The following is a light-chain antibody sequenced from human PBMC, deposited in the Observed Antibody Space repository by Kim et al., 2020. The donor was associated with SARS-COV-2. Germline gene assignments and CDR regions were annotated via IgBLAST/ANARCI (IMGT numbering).Light chain of an antibody. CDR3: AAWDDSLNGPHVV. CDR1: SSNIGSNP. J-gene: IGLJ2*01. Sequence: RVTISCSGSSSNIGSNPVNWYQQLPGTAPKLLIYSNNQRPSGVPDRFSGSKSGTSASLAISGLQSEDEADYYCAAWDDSLNGPHVVFGGGTQLTVL. V-gene: IGLV1-44*01. CDR2: SNN.